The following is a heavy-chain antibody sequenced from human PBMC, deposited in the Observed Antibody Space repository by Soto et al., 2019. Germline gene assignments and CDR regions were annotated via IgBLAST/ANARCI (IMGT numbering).Heavy chain of an antibody. V-gene: IGHV3-23*01. CDR3: AKDGLYYDFWSGYYPYYYYGIDV. CDR1: GFTFSSYA. D-gene: IGHD3-3*01. Sequence: GGSLRLSCAASGFTFSSYAMSWVRQAPGKGLEWVSAISGSGGSTYYADSVKGRLTISRNNSKNTLYLQMNSLIAEDTAVYDCAKDGLYYDFWSGYYPYYYYGIDVWGQGTTVTVSS. CDR2: ISGSGGST. J-gene: IGHJ6*02.